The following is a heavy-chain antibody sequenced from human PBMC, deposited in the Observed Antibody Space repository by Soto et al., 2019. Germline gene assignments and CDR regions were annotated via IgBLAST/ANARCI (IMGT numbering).Heavy chain of an antibody. J-gene: IGHJ6*02. D-gene: IGHD6-6*01. Sequence: GGSLRLSCAASGFTFSSYSMNWVRQAPGKGLEWVSSISSSSSYIYYADSVKGRFTISRDNAKNSLYLQMNSLRAEDTAVYYCARDLEGEEYSSSSLHYGMDVWGQGTTVTVSS. CDR3: ARDLEGEEYSSSSLHYGMDV. CDR2: ISSSSSYI. CDR1: GFTFSSYS. V-gene: IGHV3-21*01.